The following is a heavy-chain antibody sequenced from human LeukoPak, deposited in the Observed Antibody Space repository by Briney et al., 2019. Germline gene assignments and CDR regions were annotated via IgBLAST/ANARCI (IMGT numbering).Heavy chain of an antibody. CDR3: ARDPSSGGAFDI. CDR2: INHSGST. J-gene: IGHJ3*02. V-gene: IGHV4-34*01. Sequence: SETLSLTCAVYGGSFSGHYWSWIRQPPGKGLEWIGEINHSGSTNYNPSLKSRVTISVDTSKNQFSLKLSSVTAADTAVYYCARDPSSGGAFDIWGQGTMVTVSS. D-gene: IGHD2-15*01. CDR1: GGSFSGHY.